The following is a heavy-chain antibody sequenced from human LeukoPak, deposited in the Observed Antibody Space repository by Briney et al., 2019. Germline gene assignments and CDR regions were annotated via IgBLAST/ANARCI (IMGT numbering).Heavy chain of an antibody. V-gene: IGHV3-30*02. Sequence: PGGSLRLSCAVSGFTFSSYGMHWVRQAPGKGLEWVAYIRYHGSNINYADSVKGRFTIYRDNSKDTLFLQMSSLRAEDTAVYYCAKVLTGYCGSTSCPFDSWGQGTPVTVSS. CDR1: GFTFSSYG. J-gene: IGHJ4*02. CDR3: AKVLTGYCGSTSCPFDS. CDR2: IRYHGSNI. D-gene: IGHD2-2*01.